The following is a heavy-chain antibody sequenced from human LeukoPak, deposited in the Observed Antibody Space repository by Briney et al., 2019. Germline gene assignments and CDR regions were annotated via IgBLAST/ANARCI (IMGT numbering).Heavy chain of an antibody. D-gene: IGHD2/OR15-2a*01. Sequence: SGTLSLTCAVSGGSISSSNWWSWVRQPPGKGLEWIGEIYHSGSTNYNPSLKSRVTISLDTSMNVFSLNLNSVTDADTAVYYCARAGKNSRTYDYWGQGTLVTVSS. CDR2: IYHSGST. CDR1: GGSISSSNW. V-gene: IGHV4-4*02. CDR3: ARAGKNSRTYDY. J-gene: IGHJ4*02.